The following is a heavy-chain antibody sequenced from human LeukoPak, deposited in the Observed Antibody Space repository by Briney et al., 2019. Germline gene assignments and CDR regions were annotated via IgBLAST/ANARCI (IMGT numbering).Heavy chain of an antibody. CDR2: ISSSSSYT. V-gene: IGHV3-11*06. J-gene: IGHJ4*02. CDR3: ARVRGYGYYYFDY. Sequence: PGGSLRLSCAASGFTFSDYYMSWIRQAPGKGLEWVSYISSSSSYTNYADSVKGRFTISRDDATNSLYLQMNSLRAEDTAVYYCARVRGYGYYYFDYWGQGTLVTVSS. CDR1: GFTFSDYY. D-gene: IGHD5-18*01.